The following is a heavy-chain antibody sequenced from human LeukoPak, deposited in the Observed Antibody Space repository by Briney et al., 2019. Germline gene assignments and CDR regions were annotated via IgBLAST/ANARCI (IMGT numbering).Heavy chain of an antibody. V-gene: IGHV4-39*01. CDR2: IYYSGST. CDR3: ARLPEDSSGYYYYFDY. CDR1: GGSISSSSYY. D-gene: IGHD3-22*01. J-gene: IGHJ4*02. Sequence: KPSETLSLTCTVSGGSISSSSYYWGWIRQPPGKGLEWIGSIYYSGSTYYNPSLKGRVTISVDTSKNQFSLKLSSVTAAATAVYYCARLPEDSSGYYYYFDYWGQGTLVTVSS.